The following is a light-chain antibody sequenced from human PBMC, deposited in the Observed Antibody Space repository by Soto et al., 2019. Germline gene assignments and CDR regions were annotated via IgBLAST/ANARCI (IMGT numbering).Light chain of an antibody. CDR2: EVN. V-gene: IGLV2-8*01. Sequence: QSVLTQPPSASGSPGQSVTMSCTGTSSDVGGYNDVSWYQQHPGKAPKLMIYEVNKRPSGVPDRISGSKSGNTASLTVSGLQAEDEADYYCSSYAGSDNLVFGGGTKLTVL. CDR3: SSYAGSDNLV. J-gene: IGLJ2*01. CDR1: SSDVGGYND.